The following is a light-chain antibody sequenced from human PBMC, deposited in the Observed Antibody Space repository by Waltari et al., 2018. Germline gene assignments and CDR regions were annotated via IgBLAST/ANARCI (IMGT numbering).Light chain of an antibody. J-gene: IGLJ2*01. V-gene: IGLV2-8*01. CDR1: SSDVGGYNY. CDR2: EVS. CDR3: SSYGGSNKLV. Sequence: QSALTQPPSASGSPGQSVTISCTGTSSDVGGYNYVSCYQQHPGKAHKCSVYEVSKRPLCVPFRCTGSTSGNTAFLTVSRLQAEDEADYYCSSYGGSNKLVFGGGTKLTVL.